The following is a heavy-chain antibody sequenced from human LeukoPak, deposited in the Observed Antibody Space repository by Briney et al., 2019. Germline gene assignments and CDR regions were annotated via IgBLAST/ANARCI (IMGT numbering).Heavy chain of an antibody. CDR3: AKGACDSSGYYFELFQGFDY. V-gene: IGHV3-23*01. Sequence: PGGSLRLSCVASGFAFRSHAMNWVRQAPGKGLEWVSGIRGSGGSTHYADSVKGRFSISRDNSKNTLYLQMNRLRAEDTAVYYCAKGACDSSGYYFELFQGFDYWGQGTLVTVSS. D-gene: IGHD3-22*01. CDR2: IRGSGGST. CDR1: GFAFRSHA. J-gene: IGHJ4*02.